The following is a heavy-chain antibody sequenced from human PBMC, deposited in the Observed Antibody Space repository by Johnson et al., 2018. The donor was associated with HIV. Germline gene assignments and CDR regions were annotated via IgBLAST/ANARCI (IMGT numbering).Heavy chain of an antibody. CDR1: GFTFDDYA. D-gene: IGHD6-6*01. CDR3: ASSSIAARPFYGAFDI. J-gene: IGHJ3*02. Sequence: VQLVESGGGLVQPGRSLRLSCAASGFTFDDYAMHWVRQAPGKGLEWVSGISWNSGSIGYADSVKGRFTISRDNAKNSLYLQMNSLRAEDTALYYCASSSIAARPFYGAFDIWGQGTMVTVSS. V-gene: IGHV3-9*01. CDR2: ISWNSGSI.